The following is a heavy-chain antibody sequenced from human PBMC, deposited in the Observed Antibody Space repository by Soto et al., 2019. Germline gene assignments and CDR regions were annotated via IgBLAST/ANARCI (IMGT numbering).Heavy chain of an antibody. Sequence: KQSQTLSLTCAISGDSVSSNSAAWNWIRQSPSRGLEWLGRTYYRSKWYNDYAVSVKSRITINPDTSKNQFSLQLNSVTPEDTAVYYCARETPGGEQQLVWNYYYYGMDVWGQGTTVTVSS. CDR1: GDSVSSNSAA. CDR2: TYYRSKWYN. V-gene: IGHV6-1*01. D-gene: IGHD6-13*01. J-gene: IGHJ6*02. CDR3: ARETPGGEQQLVWNYYYYGMDV.